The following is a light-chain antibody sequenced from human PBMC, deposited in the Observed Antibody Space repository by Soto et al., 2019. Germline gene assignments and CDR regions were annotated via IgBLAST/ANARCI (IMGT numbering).Light chain of an antibody. CDR1: QSVSSTY. CDR3: QQYGNSPET. J-gene: IGKJ1*01. V-gene: IGKV3-20*01. CDR2: AAS. Sequence: EIVLTQSPGTLSSSPGERATLSCRASQSVSSTYLAWYQQKPGQAPRLLIYAASSMATGIPYRFSGSGSGTDFTLTISILEPEDFAVYYCQQYGNSPETFGQGTKVEIK.